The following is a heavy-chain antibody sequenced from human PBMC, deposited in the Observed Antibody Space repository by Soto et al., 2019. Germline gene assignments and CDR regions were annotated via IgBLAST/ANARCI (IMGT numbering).Heavy chain of an antibody. D-gene: IGHD3-10*01. V-gene: IGHV3-74*01. Sequence: GGSLRLSCAASGFTFSSYWMHWVRQAPGKGLVWVSRINSDGSSTSYADSVKGRFTISRDNAKNTLYLQMNSLRAEDTAVYYCARDWGTYYYGSGSYWSGMDVWGQGTTVTVSS. J-gene: IGHJ6*02. CDR3: ARDWGTYYYGSGSYWSGMDV. CDR1: GFTFSSYW. CDR2: INSDGSST.